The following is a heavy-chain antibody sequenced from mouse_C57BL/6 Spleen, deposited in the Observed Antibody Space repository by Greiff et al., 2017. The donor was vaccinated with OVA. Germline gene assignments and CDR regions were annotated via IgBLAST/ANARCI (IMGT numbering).Heavy chain of an antibody. CDR2: IDPANGNT. D-gene: IGHD1-1*01. CDR3: AFITTVVAPYFDY. J-gene: IGHJ2*01. Sequence: EVQLVESVAELVRPGASVKLSCTASGFNIKNTYMNWVKQRPEKGLEWIGRIDPANGNTKNAPKFQGKATITADPSSTTAYLQLCSLTSVDTSIYYCAFITTVVAPYFDYWGQGTTLTVSS. CDR1: GFNIKNTY. V-gene: IGHV14-3*01.